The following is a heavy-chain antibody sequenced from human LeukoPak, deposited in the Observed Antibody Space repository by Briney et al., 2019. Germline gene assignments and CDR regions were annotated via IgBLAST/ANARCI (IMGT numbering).Heavy chain of an antibody. CDR1: AGMFNAYA. J-gene: IGHJ3*01. D-gene: IGHD3-10*01. CDR2: ITPLSATP. CDR3: AGDPPGTPVGFDV. V-gene: IGHV1-69*06. Sequence: SVKVSCKASAGMFNAYAISWVRQAPGHGLEWMGRITPLSATPSQSQWIQGRITITADISTNTVYLDLSSLRSEDTALYFCAGDPPGTPVGFDVWGQGTMVTVSS.